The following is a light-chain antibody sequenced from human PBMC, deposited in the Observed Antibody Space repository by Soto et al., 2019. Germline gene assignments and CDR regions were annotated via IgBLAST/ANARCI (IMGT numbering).Light chain of an antibody. CDR1: QSVLYNSDNKNY. J-gene: IGKJ1*01. CDR3: QQYGSSPSWT. Sequence: DIVMTQSPDSLSVSLGERATINCKSSQSVLYNSDNKNYLAWYQQKPGQPPKLLIYWASSRESGVPDRFSGSGSGTDFTLAIGSLQAEDVAVYYCQQYGSSPSWTFGQGTKVEIK. CDR2: WAS. V-gene: IGKV4-1*01.